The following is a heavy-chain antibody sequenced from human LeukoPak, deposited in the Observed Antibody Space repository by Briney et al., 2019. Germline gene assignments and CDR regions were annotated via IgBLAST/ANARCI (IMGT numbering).Heavy chain of an antibody. CDR3: ARNRHYGSGSYHMDV. V-gene: IGHV1-18*01. D-gene: IGHD3-10*01. J-gene: IGHJ6*03. Sequence: ASVKVSCKASGYTFTSYAMNWVRQAPGQGLEWMGWISAYNGNTNYAQKFQGRVTMTTDTSTSTAYMELRSLRSDDTAVYYCARNRHYGSGSYHMDVWGKGTTVTISS. CDR1: GYTFTSYA. CDR2: ISAYNGNT.